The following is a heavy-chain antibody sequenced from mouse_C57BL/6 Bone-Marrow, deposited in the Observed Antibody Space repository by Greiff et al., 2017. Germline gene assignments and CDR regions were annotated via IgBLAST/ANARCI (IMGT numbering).Heavy chain of an antibody. Sequence: VQLQQSGAELVMPGASVKLSCKASGYTFTSYWLHWVKQRPGQGLEWIGEIDPSDSYTNYNQKFKGKSTLTVDKSSSTAYMQLSSLTSEDSAVXYCARGDYDPSPTNYFDYWGQGTTLTVS. J-gene: IGHJ2*01. V-gene: IGHV1-69*01. D-gene: IGHD2-4*01. CDR3: ARGDYDPSPTNYFDY. CDR2: IDPSDSYT. CDR1: GYTFTSYW.